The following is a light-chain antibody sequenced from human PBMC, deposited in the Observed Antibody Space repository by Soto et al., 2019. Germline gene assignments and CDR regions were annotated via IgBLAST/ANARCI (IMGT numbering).Light chain of an antibody. V-gene: IGKV1-39*01. CDR1: QNIMTY. J-gene: IGKJ4*01. CDR2: AAS. CDR3: QQIYSSPLT. Sequence: DIQMTQSPSSLSASVGDTVTITCRASQNIMTYVSWFQQKPGKAPQLVIFAASSLESGVPSRFSGSGAGTDFTLTISSLQPEDFATYYCQQIYSSPLTFGGGTKVDIK.